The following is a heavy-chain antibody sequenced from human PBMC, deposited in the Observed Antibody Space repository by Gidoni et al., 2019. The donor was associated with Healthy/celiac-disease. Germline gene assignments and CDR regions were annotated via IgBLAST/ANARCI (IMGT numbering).Heavy chain of an antibody. CDR2: IWYDVSNK. J-gene: IGHJ4*02. CDR1: GFTFSRYG. Sequence: QVQLVESGGGVVQPGRSLRLSCAASGFTFSRYGLHWVRQAPGKGLEWVAVIWYDVSNKYYADSVKGRFTISRDNSKNTLYLQMNSLRAEDTAVYYCARDSNPEYSSSWFDYWGQGTLVTVSS. D-gene: IGHD6-13*01. CDR3: ARDSNPEYSSSWFDY. V-gene: IGHV3-33*01.